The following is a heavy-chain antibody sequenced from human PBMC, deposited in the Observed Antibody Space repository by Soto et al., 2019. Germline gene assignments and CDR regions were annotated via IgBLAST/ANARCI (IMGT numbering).Heavy chain of an antibody. Sequence: CYSRRWVRQAPGQRLEWMGWINAGNGNTKYSQKFQGRVTITRDTSASTAYMELSSLRSEDTAVYYYARALGLYNLNAPWGQRTLVTV. CDR3: ARALGLYNLNAP. CDR1: CYS. D-gene: IGHD1-1*01. CDR2: INAGNGNT. J-gene: IGHJ5*02. V-gene: IGHV1-3*01.